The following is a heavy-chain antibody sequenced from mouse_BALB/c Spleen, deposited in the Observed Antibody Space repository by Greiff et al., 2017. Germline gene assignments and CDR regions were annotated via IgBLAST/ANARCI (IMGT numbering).Heavy chain of an antibody. Sequence: EVQLQESGPGLVKPSQSLSLTCSVTGYSITSGYYWNWIRQFPGNKLEWMGYISYDGSNNYNPSLKNRISITRDTSKNQFFLKLNSVTTEDTATYYCAREGTTDPAMDYWGQGTSVTVSS. CDR1: GYSITSGYY. V-gene: IGHV3-6*02. CDR2: ISYDGSN. D-gene: IGHD1-1*01. J-gene: IGHJ4*01. CDR3: AREGTTDPAMDY.